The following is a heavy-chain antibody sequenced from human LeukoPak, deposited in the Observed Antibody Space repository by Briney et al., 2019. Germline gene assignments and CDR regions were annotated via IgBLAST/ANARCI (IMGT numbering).Heavy chain of an antibody. D-gene: IGHD1-26*01. CDR3: ARDHSGNWFDP. CDR2: ISTYNGNT. Sequence: ASVKVSCKASGYTFTGYYIHWVRQAPGQGLEWMGWISTYNGNTNYAQKLQGRVTMTTDTITTTAYMELRSLRSDDTAVYYCARDHSGNWFDPWGQGTLVTVSS. V-gene: IGHV1-18*04. CDR1: GYTFTGYY. J-gene: IGHJ5*02.